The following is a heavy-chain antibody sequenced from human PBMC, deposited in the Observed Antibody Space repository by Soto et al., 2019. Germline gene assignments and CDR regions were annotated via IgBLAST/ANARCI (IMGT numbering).Heavy chain of an antibody. Sequence: ASVKVSCKASGYTFTSYGISWVRQAPGQGLEWMGWISAYNGNTNYAQKLQGRFTMSRDDSKNSLYLQMNSLKTEDTAVYYCARGGPRPTAGYFDYWGQGIVVTVSS. V-gene: IGHV1-18*01. CDR1: GYTFTSYG. CDR2: ISAYNGNT. CDR3: ARGGPRPTAGYFDY. J-gene: IGHJ4*02. D-gene: IGHD3-16*01.